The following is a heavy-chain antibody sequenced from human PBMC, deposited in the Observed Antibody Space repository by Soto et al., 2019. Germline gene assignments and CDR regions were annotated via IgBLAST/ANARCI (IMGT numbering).Heavy chain of an antibody. CDR3: AKDLVDYDLRSGFYIRPSMIDY. V-gene: IGHV3-30*18. CDR1: GFTISSYA. CDR2: ISSDGTIK. Sequence: PGGSLRLSCAASGFTISSYAMNWVRQAPGKGLEWVAVISSDGTIKYYSDSVKGRFTISRDNSKNTLYLQMNSLRPEDTAIYYCAKDLVDYDLRSGFYIRPSMIDYWGQGTLVTVPQ. J-gene: IGHJ4*02. D-gene: IGHD3-3*01.